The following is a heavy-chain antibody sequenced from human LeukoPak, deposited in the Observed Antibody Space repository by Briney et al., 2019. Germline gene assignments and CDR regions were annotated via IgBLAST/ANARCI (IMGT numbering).Heavy chain of an antibody. CDR1: GFTFSSYA. D-gene: IGHD6-19*01. CDR3: AKGRGRIAVAGTKLRDAFDI. Sequence: GGSLRLSCAASGFTFSSYAMSWVRQAPGKGLEWVSAISGSGGSTYYADSVKGRFTISRDNSKNTLYLQMNSLRAEDTAVYYCAKGRGRIAVAGTKLRDAFDIWGQGTMVTVSS. CDR2: ISGSGGST. V-gene: IGHV3-23*01. J-gene: IGHJ3*02.